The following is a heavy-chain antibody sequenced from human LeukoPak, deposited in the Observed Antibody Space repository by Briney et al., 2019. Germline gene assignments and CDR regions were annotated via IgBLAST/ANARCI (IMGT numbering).Heavy chain of an antibody. J-gene: IGHJ3*02. CDR2: ISYDGSNK. CDR3: AREAAYCSSGDPWCAFDI. V-gene: IGHV3-30-3*01. D-gene: IGHD6-13*01. CDR1: GFTFSSYA. Sequence: GGSLRLSCAASGFTFSSYAMHWVRQAPGKGLEWVAVISYDGSNKYYADSVKGRFTISRDNSKNTLYLQMNSLRAEDTAVYYCAREAAYCSSGDPWCAFDIWGQGTMVTVSS.